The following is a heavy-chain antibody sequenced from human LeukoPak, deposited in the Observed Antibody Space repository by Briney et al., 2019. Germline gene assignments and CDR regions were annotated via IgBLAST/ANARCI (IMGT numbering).Heavy chain of an antibody. CDR1: GFTFSSYA. J-gene: IGHJ4*02. D-gene: IGHD3-22*01. V-gene: IGHV3-23*01. CDR3: AKVNGGDSSGPNLDY. Sequence: GGSLRLSCAASGFTFSSYAMSWVRQAPGKGLEWVSAISGSGDSTYYADSVKGRFTISRDNSKNTLYLQMNSLRAEDTAVYYCAKVNGGDSSGPNLDYWGQGTLVTVSS. CDR2: ISGSGDST.